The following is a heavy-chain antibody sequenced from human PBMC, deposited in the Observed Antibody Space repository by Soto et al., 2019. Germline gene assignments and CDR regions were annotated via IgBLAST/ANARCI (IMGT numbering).Heavy chain of an antibody. V-gene: IGHV3-74*01. CDR2: INPQSTTL. J-gene: IGHJ5*02. CDR1: EITLNIYW. D-gene: IGHD1-26*01. CDR3: TKDTFGAWDS. Sequence: EAQLVESGGGLVQPGGSLTLSCTASEITLNIYWMHWIRQAPGKGLVWVSRINPQSTTLTYADSVTGRFTISRDSAKNTLYLQMSRLSAEDTAIYYCTKDTFGAWDSWCQGTLVTGSS.